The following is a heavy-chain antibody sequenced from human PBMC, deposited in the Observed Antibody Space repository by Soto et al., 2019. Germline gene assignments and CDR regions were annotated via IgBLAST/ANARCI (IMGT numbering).Heavy chain of an antibody. CDR2: VKSKTDGETA. J-gene: IGHJ4*02. Sequence: EVQLVESGGGLVQPWGSLRLSCAASGFSFSDAWLNWVRQAPGKGLEWVGRVKSKTDGETADYATFVKGRFTISRDDSKNALYLQMNSLKTEDTAVYYCAAERAYFHDSNGYLSIDFWGQGTLVTVSS. D-gene: IGHD3-22*01. CDR3: AAERAYFHDSNGYLSIDF. V-gene: IGHV3-15*07. CDR1: GFSFSDAW.